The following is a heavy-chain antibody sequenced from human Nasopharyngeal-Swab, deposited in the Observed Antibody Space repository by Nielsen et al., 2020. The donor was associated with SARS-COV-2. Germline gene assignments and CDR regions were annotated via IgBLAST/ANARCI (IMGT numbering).Heavy chain of an antibody. CDR3: ATPWELSAY. J-gene: IGHJ4*02. D-gene: IGHD1-26*01. CDR2: IYYSGST. V-gene: IGHV4-39*01. Sequence: WIRQPPGKGLEWIGSIYYSGSTYYNPSLKSRVTISVVTSKNQFSLKLSSVTAADTAVYYCATPWELSAYWGQGTLVTVSS.